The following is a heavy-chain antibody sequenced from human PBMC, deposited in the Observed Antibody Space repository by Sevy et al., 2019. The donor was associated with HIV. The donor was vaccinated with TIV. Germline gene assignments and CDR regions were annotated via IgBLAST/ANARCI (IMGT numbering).Heavy chain of an antibody. CDR3: ARTHIAAAGTRSGFDY. D-gene: IGHD6-13*01. Sequence: SETLSLTCTVSGGSISSGSYYWSWIRQPAGKGLEWIGRIYTSGSTNYNPSLKSRVTISVDTSKNQFSLKLSSVTAADTAVYYCARTHIAAAGTRSGFDYWGQGTLVTVSS. CDR2: IYTSGST. J-gene: IGHJ4*02. CDR1: GGSISSGSYY. V-gene: IGHV4-61*02.